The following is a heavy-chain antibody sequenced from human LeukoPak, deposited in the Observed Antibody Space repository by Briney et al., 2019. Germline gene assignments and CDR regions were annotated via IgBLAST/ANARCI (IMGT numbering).Heavy chain of an antibody. V-gene: IGHV3-48*01. CDR1: GFTFRNYG. D-gene: IGHD1-1*01. CDR2: ISSGSTTI. J-gene: IGHJ6*01. CDR3: VKDSNCVSSSYYYGIHV. Sequence: GGSLRLSCAAAGFTFRNYGMNWVRQVAGKGLEWISRISSGSTTIFHVDSVRGRSTTSRANDKRSMYLQMNSLRAEDTALYYCVKDSNCVSSSYYYGIHVWPQGTRLTVSS.